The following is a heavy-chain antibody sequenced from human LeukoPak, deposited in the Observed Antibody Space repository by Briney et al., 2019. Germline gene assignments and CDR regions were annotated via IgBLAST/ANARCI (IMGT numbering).Heavy chain of an antibody. D-gene: IGHD1-26*01. Sequence: SETLSLTCAVYGGSFSGYYWSWIRQPPGKGLEWIGEINHSGSTNYNPSLKSRVTISVDTSKNQFSLKLSSVTAADTALYYCAKGSGSYPSTWFDPWGQGTLVTVSS. CDR1: GGSFSGYY. J-gene: IGHJ5*02. CDR3: AKGSGSYPSTWFDP. V-gene: IGHV4-34*01. CDR2: INHSGST.